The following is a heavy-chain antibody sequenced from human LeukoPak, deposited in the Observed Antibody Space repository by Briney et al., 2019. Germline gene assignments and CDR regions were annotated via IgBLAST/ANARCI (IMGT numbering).Heavy chain of an antibody. V-gene: IGHV1-24*01. CDR1: GYTLTELS. J-gene: IGHJ4*02. CDR2: FDPEDGET. D-gene: IGHD3-3*01. CDR3: AILLEDYAFSTGSAKDY. Sequence: GASVKVSCKVSGYTLTELSMHWVRQAPGKGLEWMGGFDPEDGETIYAQKFQGRVTMTEDTSTDTAYMELSSLRSDDTAVYYCAILLEDYAFSTGSAKDYWGRGTLVTVSS.